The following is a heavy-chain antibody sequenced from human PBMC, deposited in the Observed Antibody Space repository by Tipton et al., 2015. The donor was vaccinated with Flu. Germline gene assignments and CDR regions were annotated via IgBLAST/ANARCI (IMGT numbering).Heavy chain of an antibody. J-gene: IGHJ6*02. CDR1: GYSIRSDYY. V-gene: IGHV4-38-2*01. CDR2: IFHSGNM. CDR3: ARGDGSCDEGDCHYYGMDV. Sequence: TLSLTCAVSGYSIRSDYYWGWIRQPPGKGLEWIGNIFHSGNMYHNPSLKSRVTISVDTSKNQFSLKLSSVTAADTAVYYCARGDGSCDEGDCHYYGMDVWGQGTTVTVSS. D-gene: IGHD2-15*01.